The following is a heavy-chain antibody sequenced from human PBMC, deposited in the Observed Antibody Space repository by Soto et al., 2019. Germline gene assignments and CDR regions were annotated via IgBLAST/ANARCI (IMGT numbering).Heavy chain of an antibody. V-gene: IGHV4-39*01. D-gene: IGHD6-25*01. CDR2: IYYSGST. CDR3: ARAATGDWFDP. CDR1: GGSISSSSYY. J-gene: IGHJ5*02. Sequence: SETLSLTCTVSGGSISSSSYYWGWIRKPPGKGLEWFGSIYYSGSTYYNPSLKSRVTISVDTSKNQFSLKLSSVTAADTAVYYCARAATGDWFDPWGQGTLVTVSS.